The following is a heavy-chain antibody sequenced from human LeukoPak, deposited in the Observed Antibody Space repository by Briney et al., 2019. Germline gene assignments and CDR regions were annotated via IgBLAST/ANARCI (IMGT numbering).Heavy chain of an antibody. CDR1: GGSISNTNW. CDR2: VNLQGST. J-gene: IGHJ4*02. CDR3: AREGGPYRPLDY. Sequence: TSGTLSLTCGVSGGSISNTNWWTWFRRPPGRGLEWSGEVNLQGSTNYNPSLKSRVAISVDKSENHISLKLTFVTAADTAVYYCAREGGPYRPLDYSGQGTLVTVAS. V-gene: IGHV4-4*02.